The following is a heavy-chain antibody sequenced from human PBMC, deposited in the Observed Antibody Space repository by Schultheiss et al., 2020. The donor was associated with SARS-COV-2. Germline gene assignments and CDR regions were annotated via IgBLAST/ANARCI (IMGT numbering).Heavy chain of an antibody. J-gene: IGHJ4*02. D-gene: IGHD3-10*01. V-gene: IGHV4-4*02. Sequence: GSLRLSCAVSGGSISSSNWWSWVRQPPGKGLEWIGEIYHSGSTNYNPSLKSRVTISVDKSKNQFSLKLSSVTAADTAVYYCARGSGSGSYYRVWGQGTLVTVSS. CDR1: GGSISSSNW. CDR2: IYHSGST. CDR3: ARGSGSGSYYRV.